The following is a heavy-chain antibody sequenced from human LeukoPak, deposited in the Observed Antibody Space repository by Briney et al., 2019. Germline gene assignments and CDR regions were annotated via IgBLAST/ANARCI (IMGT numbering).Heavy chain of an antibody. Sequence: SGGSLRLSCAASGFTVITNDMTWVRQAPGKGLEWDSGLYSDGNTKYADSVQGRFTISRDNSKNTLYLEMNSLSPDDTAVYYCARGVEPLAANTLAYWGQGTLVTVSS. D-gene: IGHD3-16*01. CDR2: LYSDGNT. CDR3: ARGVEPLAANTLAY. CDR1: GFTVITND. V-gene: IGHV3-53*01. J-gene: IGHJ4*02.